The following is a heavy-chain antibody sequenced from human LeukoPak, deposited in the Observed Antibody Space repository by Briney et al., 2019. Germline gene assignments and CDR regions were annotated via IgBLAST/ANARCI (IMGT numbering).Heavy chain of an antibody. Sequence: PGGSLRLSCAASGFTLSSYAMNWVRQAPGKGLEWISAISSSGGGSAIFYADSVKGRFTISRDNSKNTLYLRMNSLSGEDTSVYYCARKSLAARGMDYWGQGSLVTVSS. D-gene: IGHD6-6*01. CDR2: ISSSGGGSAI. CDR3: ARKSLAARGMDY. V-gene: IGHV3-23*01. J-gene: IGHJ4*02. CDR1: GFTLSSYA.